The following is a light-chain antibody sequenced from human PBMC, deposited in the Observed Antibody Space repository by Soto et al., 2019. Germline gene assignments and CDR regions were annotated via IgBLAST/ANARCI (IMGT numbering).Light chain of an antibody. V-gene: IGKV3-15*01. J-gene: IGKJ1*01. CDR3: QQYNKWPPGT. CDR2: GAS. Sequence: DIVMTQSPATLSVSLGERATLSCRASQSVSSYLAWYQQKPGQAPRLLIYGASTRATGIPARFSGSGSGTEFTLTISSLQSEDFAIYYCQQYNKWPPGTFGQGTKVEIK. CDR1: QSVSSY.